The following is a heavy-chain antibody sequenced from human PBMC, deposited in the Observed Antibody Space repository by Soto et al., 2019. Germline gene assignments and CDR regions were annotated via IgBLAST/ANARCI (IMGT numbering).Heavy chain of an antibody. CDR1: GYTFTGYY. CDR2: INPNSGGT. CDR3: AREKVVAPTPYYYYGMDV. Sequence: ASVKVSCKASGYTFTGYYMHWVRQAPGQGLEWMGWINPNSGGTNYAQKFQGRVTMTRDTSISTAYMELSRLRSDDTAVYYCAREKVVAPTPYYYYGMDVWGQGTTVTVSS. J-gene: IGHJ6*02. D-gene: IGHD2-15*01. V-gene: IGHV1-2*02.